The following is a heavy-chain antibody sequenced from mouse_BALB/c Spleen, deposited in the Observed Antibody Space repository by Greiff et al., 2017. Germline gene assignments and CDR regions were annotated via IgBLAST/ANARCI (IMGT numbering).Heavy chain of an antibody. V-gene: IGHV1-9*01. CDR1: GYTFSSYW. CDR3: ARGSFYYGYAMDY. D-gene: IGHD1-1*01. CDR2: ILPGSGST. J-gene: IGHJ4*01. Sequence: QVQLKESGAELMKPGASVKISCKATGYTFSSYWIEWVKQRPGHGLEWIGEILPGSGSTNYNEKFKGKATFTADTSSNTAYMQLSSLTSEDSAVYYCARGSFYYGYAMDYWGQGTSVTVSS.